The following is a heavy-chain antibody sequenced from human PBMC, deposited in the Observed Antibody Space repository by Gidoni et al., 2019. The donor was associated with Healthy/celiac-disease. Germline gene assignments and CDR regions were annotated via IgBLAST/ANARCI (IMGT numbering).Heavy chain of an antibody. CDR3: AKGDRMTGPPGDAFDI. D-gene: IGHD3-9*01. V-gene: IGHV3-23*01. J-gene: IGHJ3*02. Sequence: EVQLLESGGGLVQPGGSLRLSCAASGFTFSSYAMSWVRQAPGKGLEWVSAISGSGGSTYYADSVKGRFTISRDNSKNTLYVQMNSLRVEDTALYHCAKGDRMTGPPGDAFDIWGQGTVVTVSS. CDR2: ISGSGGST. CDR1: GFTFSSYA.